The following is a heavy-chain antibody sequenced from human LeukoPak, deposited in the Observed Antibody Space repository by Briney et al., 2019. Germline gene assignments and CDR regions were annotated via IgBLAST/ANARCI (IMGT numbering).Heavy chain of an antibody. D-gene: IGHD3-9*01. CDR2: ISYDGSNK. Sequence: GGSLRLSCAASGFTFSSYAMHWVRQAPGKGLEWVAVISYDGSNKYYADSVKGRFTISRHNSKNTLYLQMNSLRAEDTAVYYCARNESYDILTGYSLEDYGMDVWGQGTTVTVSS. J-gene: IGHJ6*02. CDR3: ARNESYDILTGYSLEDYGMDV. CDR1: GFTFSSYA. V-gene: IGHV3-30-3*01.